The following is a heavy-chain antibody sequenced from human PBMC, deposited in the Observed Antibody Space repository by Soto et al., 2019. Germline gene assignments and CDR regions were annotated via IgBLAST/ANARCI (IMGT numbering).Heavy chain of an antibody. D-gene: IGHD3-10*01. CDR3: ARGWFGPDV. CDR2: IDNAGTDS. V-gene: IGHV3-74*01. Sequence: EVQLVESGGGLVQPGGSLRLSCAASGFTLSGRSMHWVRQAPGKGLVWVSGIDNAGTDSTYADSVKGRCTSSRDNAKNMLYLQTHSLRVGDTAVYYCARGWFGPDVWGKGTTVTVSS. J-gene: IGHJ6*04. CDR1: GFTLSGRS.